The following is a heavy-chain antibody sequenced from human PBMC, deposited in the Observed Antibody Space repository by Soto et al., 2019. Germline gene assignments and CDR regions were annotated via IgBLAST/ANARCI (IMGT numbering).Heavy chain of an antibody. D-gene: IGHD3-16*01. Sequence: SVKVSCKASGGTFSSYAISWVRQAPGQGLEWMGGIIPIFGTANYAQKFQGRVTITADESTSTAYMELSSLRSEDTAVYYCAYSGEFNVFTCMDVWGQGTTVTVSS. J-gene: IGHJ6*02. CDR2: IIPIFGTA. V-gene: IGHV1-69*13. CDR3: AYSGEFNVFTCMDV. CDR1: GGTFSSYA.